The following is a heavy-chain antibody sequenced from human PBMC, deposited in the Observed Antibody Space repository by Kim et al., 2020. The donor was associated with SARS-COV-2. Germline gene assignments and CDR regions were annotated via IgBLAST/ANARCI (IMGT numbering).Heavy chain of an antibody. Sequence: SETLSLTCTVSGGSISSSSYYWGWIRQPPGKGLEWIGSIYYSGSTYYNPSLKSRVTISVDTSKNQFSLKLSSVTAADTAVYYCARVTGYGGNSDYWGQGTLVTVSS. CDR2: IYYSGST. V-gene: IGHV4-39*07. CDR3: ARVTGYGGNSDY. J-gene: IGHJ4*02. D-gene: IGHD4-17*01. CDR1: GGSISSSSYY.